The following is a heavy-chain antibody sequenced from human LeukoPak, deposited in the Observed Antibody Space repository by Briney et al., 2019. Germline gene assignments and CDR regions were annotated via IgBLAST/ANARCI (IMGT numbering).Heavy chain of an antibody. Sequence: GASVKVSCKASGFTFTSSAMQWVRQARGQRLEWIGWIVVGSGNTNYAQKFQERVTITRDMSTSTAYMELSSLRSEDTAVYYCAADPTVAGGFDYWGQGTLVTVSS. CDR3: AADPTVAGGFDY. V-gene: IGHV1-58*02. CDR2: IVVGSGNT. CDR1: GFTFTSSA. J-gene: IGHJ4*02. D-gene: IGHD6-19*01.